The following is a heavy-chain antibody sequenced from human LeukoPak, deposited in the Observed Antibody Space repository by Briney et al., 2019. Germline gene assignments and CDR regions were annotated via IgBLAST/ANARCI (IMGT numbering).Heavy chain of an antibody. Sequence: ASVRVSCKASGYTFTGYYIHWVRQAPGQGLEWMGWINPNSGGTNYAQKFQGRVTMTRDTSISTAYMDLSRLRSDDTAVYYCARGSIVGATFDYFDYWGQGTLVTVSS. CDR3: ARGSIVGATFDYFDY. CDR2: INPNSGGT. V-gene: IGHV1-2*02. J-gene: IGHJ4*02. D-gene: IGHD1-26*01. CDR1: GYTFTGYY.